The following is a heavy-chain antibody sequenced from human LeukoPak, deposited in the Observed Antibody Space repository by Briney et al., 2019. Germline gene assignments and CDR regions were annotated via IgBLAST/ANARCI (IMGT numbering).Heavy chain of an antibody. CDR1: GGSISSSIYY. Sequence: SETLSLTCSVSGGSISSSIYYWGWIRQPPGKGLEWIGSIYYSGSTNHNPSLKSRVTISVDTSKNQFSLKLSSVTAADTAVYYCARIDSSGYYFFDYWGQGTLVTVSS. V-gene: IGHV4-39*07. CDR3: ARIDSSGYYFFDY. J-gene: IGHJ4*02. D-gene: IGHD3-22*01. CDR2: IYYSGST.